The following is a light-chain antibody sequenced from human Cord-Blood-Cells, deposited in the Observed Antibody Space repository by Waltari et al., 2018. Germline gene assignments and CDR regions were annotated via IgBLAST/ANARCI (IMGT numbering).Light chain of an antibody. CDR1: SSDVGSYNL. CDR3: CSYAGSSTYVV. V-gene: IGLV2-23*01. J-gene: IGLJ2*01. CDR2: EGS. Sequence: QSALTQPASVSGSPGQSITISCTGTSSDVGSYNLVSWYQQHPGKAPKLMIYEGSKRPSGVSNRFSGAVSGNTASLTRSGLQAEDEADYYCCSYAGSSTYVVFGGGTRLTVL.